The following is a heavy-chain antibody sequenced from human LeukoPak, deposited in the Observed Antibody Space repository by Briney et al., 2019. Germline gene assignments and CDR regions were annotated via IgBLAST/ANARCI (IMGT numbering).Heavy chain of an antibody. Sequence: GASVKVSCKASGGTFISYAISWVRQAPGQGLEWMGGIIPIFGTANYAQKFQGRVTITADESTSTASMELSSLRSEDTAVYYCARGAYYDFWSGYSPYWYFDLWGRGTLVIVSS. CDR1: GGTFISYA. CDR2: IIPIFGTA. J-gene: IGHJ2*01. V-gene: IGHV1-69*13. CDR3: ARGAYYDFWSGYSPYWYFDL. D-gene: IGHD3-3*01.